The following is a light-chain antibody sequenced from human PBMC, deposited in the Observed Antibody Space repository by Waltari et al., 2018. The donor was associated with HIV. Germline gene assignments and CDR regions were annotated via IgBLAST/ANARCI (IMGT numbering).Light chain of an antibody. CDR2: QGS. Sequence: DIQMTQSPSTLSASVGDRVTITCRASQKISSWLALYQQKPGKVPNLLIYQGSTLQGGVPSRFSGSGSGTDFTLTINKLQSDDFGTYYCQQYDSFPYTFGPGTNLEIK. CDR1: QKISSW. J-gene: IGKJ2*01. CDR3: QQYDSFPYT. V-gene: IGKV1-5*01.